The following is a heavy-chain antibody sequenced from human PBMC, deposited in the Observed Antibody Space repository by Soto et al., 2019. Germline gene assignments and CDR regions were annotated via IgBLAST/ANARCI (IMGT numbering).Heavy chain of an antibody. D-gene: IGHD3-22*01. V-gene: IGHV3-30*18. CDR3: TKPAPDMMVVPNGGFDY. Sequence: QVQLVESGGGVVQPGRSLRLSCVASGFVFSSYGMHWVRQAPGKGLEWVAAISFDGGDQYYADSVKGRFTISRDNSLNTLHLQMNSLRADDTAIYYCTKPAPDMMVVPNGGFDYWGQGTRVTVTS. CDR2: ISFDGGDQ. CDR1: GFVFSSYG. J-gene: IGHJ4*02.